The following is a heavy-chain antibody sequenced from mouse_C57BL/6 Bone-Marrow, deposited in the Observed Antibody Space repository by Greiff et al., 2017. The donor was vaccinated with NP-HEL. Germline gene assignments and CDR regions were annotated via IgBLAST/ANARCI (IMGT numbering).Heavy chain of an antibody. CDR3: TGGIYYCFAY. D-gene: IGHD1-1*01. CDR2: IRLKSDNYAT. CDR1: GFTFSNYW. Sequence: EVKLMESGGGLVQPGGSMKLSCVASGFTFSNYWMNWVRQSPEKGLEWVAQIRLKSDNYATHYAESVKGRFTISRDDSKSSVYLQMNNLRAEDTGIYYCTGGIYYCFAYWGQGTLVTVSA. J-gene: IGHJ3*01. V-gene: IGHV6-3*01.